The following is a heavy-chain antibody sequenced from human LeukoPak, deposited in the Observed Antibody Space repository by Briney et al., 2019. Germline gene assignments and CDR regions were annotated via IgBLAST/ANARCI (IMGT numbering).Heavy chain of an antibody. V-gene: IGHV4-31*03. CDR3: ARAQSRTLYYYDSSGYYYDY. Sequence: SETLSLTCTVSGGSISSGGYYWSWIRQRPGKGLEWIGYIYYSGSTYYNPSLKSRVTISVDTSKNQFSLKLSSVTAADTAVYYCARAQSRTLYYYDSSGYYYDYWDQVTLVTVSS. CDR2: IYYSGST. J-gene: IGHJ4*02. CDR1: GGSISSGGYY. D-gene: IGHD3-22*01.